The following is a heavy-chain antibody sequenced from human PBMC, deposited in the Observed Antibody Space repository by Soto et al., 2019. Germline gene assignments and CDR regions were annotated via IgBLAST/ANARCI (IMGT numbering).Heavy chain of an antibody. CDR3: AREGSYGTLRFDP. V-gene: IGHV1-69*13. CDR2: IIPIFGTA. D-gene: IGHD5-18*01. CDR1: GGIFSSYA. Sequence: VALVKVSCKASGGIFSSYAISWVRQAPGQGLEWMGGIIPIFGTANYAQKFQGRVTITADESTSTAYMELSSLRSEDTAVYYCAREGSYGTLRFDPWGQGTLVTVSS. J-gene: IGHJ5*02.